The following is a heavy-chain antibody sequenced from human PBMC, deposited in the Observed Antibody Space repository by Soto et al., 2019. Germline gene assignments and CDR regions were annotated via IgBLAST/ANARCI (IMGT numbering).Heavy chain of an antibody. Sequence: ASVKVSCKASGYTFTSYAMHWVRQAPGQRLEWMGWINAGNGNTKYSQKFQGRVTITRDTSASTAYMELSSLRSEDTAVYYCAREGRNYYDSSGFTFDIWGQGTMVTVSS. J-gene: IGHJ3*02. V-gene: IGHV1-3*01. CDR3: AREGRNYYDSSGFTFDI. CDR1: GYTFTSYA. CDR2: INAGNGNT. D-gene: IGHD3-22*01.